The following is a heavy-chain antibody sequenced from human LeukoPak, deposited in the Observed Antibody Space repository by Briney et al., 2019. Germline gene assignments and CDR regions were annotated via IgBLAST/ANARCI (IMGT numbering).Heavy chain of an antibody. CDR1: GSTFTSSA. J-gene: IGHJ4*02. Sequence: SVKVSCKASGSTFTSSAVQWVRQARGQRLEWIGWIVVGSGNTNYAQKFQERVTITRDMSTSTAYMELSSLRSEDTAVYYCAADLAAAGTYDYWGQGTLVTVSS. D-gene: IGHD6-13*01. CDR2: IVVGSGNT. CDR3: AADLAAAGTYDY. V-gene: IGHV1-58*01.